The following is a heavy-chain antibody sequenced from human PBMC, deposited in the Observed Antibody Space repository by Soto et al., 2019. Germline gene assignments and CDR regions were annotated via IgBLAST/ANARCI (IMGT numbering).Heavy chain of an antibody. D-gene: IGHD2-2*01. J-gene: IGHJ4*02. CDR1: GYTFTSYG. Sequence: ASVKVSCKASGYTFTSYGISWVRQAPGQGLEWMGWISAYNGNTNYAQKLQGRVTMTTDTSTSTAYMELSSLRSEDTAVYYCARAPPINYCSSTSCYAGTIDYWGQGTLVTVSS. V-gene: IGHV1-18*01. CDR2: ISAYNGNT. CDR3: ARAPPINYCSSTSCYAGTIDY.